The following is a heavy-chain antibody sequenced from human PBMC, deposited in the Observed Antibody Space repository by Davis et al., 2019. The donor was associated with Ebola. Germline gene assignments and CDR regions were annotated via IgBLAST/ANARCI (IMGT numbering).Heavy chain of an antibody. Sequence: PGGSLRSSCEALGFTFRNYGMHWVPQAPGKGLEWVAFIRYDGSNKYYADSVKGRFTISRDNSKNTLYLQMNSLRAEDTAVYYCAKELVRAYYGMDVWGQGTTVTVSS. CDR1: GFTFRNYG. V-gene: IGHV3-30*02. CDR2: IRYDGSNK. CDR3: AKELVRAYYGMDV. J-gene: IGHJ6*02. D-gene: IGHD6-13*01.